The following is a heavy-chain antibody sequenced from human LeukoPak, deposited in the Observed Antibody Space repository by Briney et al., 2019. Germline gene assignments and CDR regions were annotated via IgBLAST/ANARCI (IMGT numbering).Heavy chain of an antibody. CDR2: IYYSGST. D-gene: IGHD3-3*01. J-gene: IGHJ4*02. V-gene: IGHV4-39*07. Sequence: PSETLSLTCTVSGGSISSSSYYWGWIRQPPGKGLEWIGSIYYSGSTYYNPSLKSRVTISVDTSKNQFSLKLSSVTAADTAVYYCARHRFGFDYWGRGTLVTVSS. CDR3: ARHRFGFDY. CDR1: GGSISSSSYY.